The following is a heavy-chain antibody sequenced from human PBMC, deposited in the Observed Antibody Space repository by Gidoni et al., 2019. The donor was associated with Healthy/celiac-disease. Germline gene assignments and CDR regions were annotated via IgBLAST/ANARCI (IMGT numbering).Heavy chain of an antibody. V-gene: IGHV3-23*01. J-gene: IGHJ4*02. D-gene: IGHD3-3*02. CDR3: AKDLSRVMTSISY. Sequence: GKGLEWVSAISGSGGSTYYADSVKGRFTISRDNSKNTLYLQMNSLRAEDTAVYYCAKDLSRVMTSISYWGQGTLVTVSS. CDR2: ISGSGGST.